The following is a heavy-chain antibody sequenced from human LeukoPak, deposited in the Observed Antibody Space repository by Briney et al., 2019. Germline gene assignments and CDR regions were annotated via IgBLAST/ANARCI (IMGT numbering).Heavy chain of an antibody. J-gene: IGHJ5*02. CDR3: ASYYYGSGSYFWFDP. Sequence: SETLSLTCTVSGYSISSGYYWGWIRQPPGKGLEWIGSIYHSGSTYYNPSLKSRVTISVDTSKNQFALKLSSVTAADTAVYYCASYYYGSGSYFWFDPWGQGTLVTVSS. CDR1: GYSISSGYY. V-gene: IGHV4-38-2*02. CDR2: IYHSGST. D-gene: IGHD3-10*01.